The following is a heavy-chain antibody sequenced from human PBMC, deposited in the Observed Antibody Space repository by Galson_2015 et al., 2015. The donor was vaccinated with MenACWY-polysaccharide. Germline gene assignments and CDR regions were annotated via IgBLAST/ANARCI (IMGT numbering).Heavy chain of an antibody. V-gene: IGHV4-39*07. Sequence: ETLSLTCTVSGGSISSSSYYWGWIRQPPGKGLEWIGSIYYSGSTYYNPSLKSRVTISVDTSKNQFSLKLSSVTAADTAVYYCARVSSGYYKRFDYGGQGTLGTVSS. CDR3: ARVSSGYYKRFDY. J-gene: IGHJ4*02. CDR1: GGSISSSSYY. CDR2: IYYSGST. D-gene: IGHD3-22*01.